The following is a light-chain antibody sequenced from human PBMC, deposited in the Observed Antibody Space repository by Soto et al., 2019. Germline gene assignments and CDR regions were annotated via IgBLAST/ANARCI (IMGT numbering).Light chain of an antibody. CDR3: QQLWT. CDR1: QGISSY. Sequence: DIQLTQSPSFLSASVGDRVTITCRASQGISSYLAWYQQKPGKAPKLLIYAASTLKSGVPSRFSGSGSGTEFTLTISSLQPEDFGTFYCQQLWTFGPGTKVDIK. CDR2: AAS. J-gene: IGKJ3*01. V-gene: IGKV1-9*01.